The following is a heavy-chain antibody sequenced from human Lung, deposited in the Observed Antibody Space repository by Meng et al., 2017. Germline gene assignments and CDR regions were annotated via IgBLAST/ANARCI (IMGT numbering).Heavy chain of an antibody. V-gene: IGHV3-11*01. CDR3: ARAGSSWYRTYYYYGMDV. J-gene: IGHJ6*02. CDR1: GFTFSDYY. D-gene: IGHD6-13*01. CDR2: ISSSCSTI. Sequence: GESLKISCAASGFTFSDYYMSWIRQAPGKGLEWVSYISSSCSTIYYADSVKGRFTISRDNAKNSLYLQMNSLRAEDTAVYYCARAGSSWYRTYYYYGMDVWGQGTTVTVSS.